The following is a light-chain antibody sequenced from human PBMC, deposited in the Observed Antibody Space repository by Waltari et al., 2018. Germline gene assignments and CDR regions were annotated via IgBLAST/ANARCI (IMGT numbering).Light chain of an antibody. Sequence: DIQMTQSPPSPSASVGDRVTITCRASQGISSWLAWYQQKPGKAPKPLIYKASTLQSGVPSRYSGSGSGTDFTLTISSLQPEDFATYYCQQYNSAPFTFGPGTKLDIK. V-gene: IGKV1D-16*01. CDR2: KAS. J-gene: IGKJ3*01. CDR1: QGISSW. CDR3: QQYNSAPFT.